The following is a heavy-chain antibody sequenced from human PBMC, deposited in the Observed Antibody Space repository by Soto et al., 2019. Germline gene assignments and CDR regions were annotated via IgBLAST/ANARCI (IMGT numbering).Heavy chain of an antibody. J-gene: IGHJ5*02. V-gene: IGHV1-18*01. CDR1: GYTFTSYA. Sequence: QVQLVQSGAEVEKPGASVKVSCKASGYTFTSYAIIWVRQAPGQGLEWMGRISTYNGNTNYAQKLQGRVTLTTDTSTSTAYMELRSLRSDDTAVYYCARDAGTDWFDPWGQGTLVTVSS. CDR3: ARDAGTDWFDP. D-gene: IGHD6-13*01. CDR2: ISTYNGNT.